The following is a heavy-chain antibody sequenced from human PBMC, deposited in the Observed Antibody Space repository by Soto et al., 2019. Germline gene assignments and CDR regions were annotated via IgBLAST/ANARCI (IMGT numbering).Heavy chain of an antibody. CDR1: GYTFSSYA. D-gene: IGHD6-19*01. CDR2: ISCGGGNK. CDR3: AKVSRVGSGWTTDY. Sequence: PGESLRLSCAAAGYTFSSYAMNWVRQAPGKGLEWVSVISCGGGNKYYADSVKGRFTISRDNSKNTLYLQMNSLRAEDTAVYYCAKVSRVGSGWTTDYWGQGTLVTAPQ. J-gene: IGHJ4*02. V-gene: IGHV3-23*01.